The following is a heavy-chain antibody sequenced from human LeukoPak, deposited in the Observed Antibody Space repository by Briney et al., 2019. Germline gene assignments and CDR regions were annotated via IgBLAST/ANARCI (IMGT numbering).Heavy chain of an antibody. CDR3: VRWLQSTDFDY. V-gene: IGHV3-48*03. CDR2: IISTGSNI. J-gene: IGHJ4*02. Sequence: GGSLRLSCVASGFTFSNFDMKWVRQAPGKGLEWVSYIISTGSNIHYADSVRGRFTISRDNAKNSLYLQMNSLRAEDTAVYYCVRWLQSTDFDYWGQGTLVTVSS. D-gene: IGHD5-24*01. CDR1: GFTFSNFD.